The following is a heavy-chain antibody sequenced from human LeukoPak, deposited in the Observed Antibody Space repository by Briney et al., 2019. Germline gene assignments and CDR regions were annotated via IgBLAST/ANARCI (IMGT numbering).Heavy chain of an antibody. D-gene: IGHD6-6*01. Sequence: GGSLRLSCVASGFTLNNAWMSWVRQAPEKGLEWVGHIKGNNDGGTTDHAPPVKGRFTISRDDSKNTLSLQMNSLKTEDTAVYYCCKVVRGKNFFENWGQGTLVAVSS. CDR1: GFTLNNAW. J-gene: IGHJ4*02. CDR3: CKVVRGKNFFEN. V-gene: IGHV3-15*01. CDR2: IKGNNDGGTT.